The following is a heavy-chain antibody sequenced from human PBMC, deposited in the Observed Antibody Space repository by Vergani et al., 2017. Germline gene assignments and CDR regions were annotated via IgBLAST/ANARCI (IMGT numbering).Heavy chain of an antibody. CDR1: GGSISSSSYY. V-gene: IGHV4-39*07. CDR3: AKFSGLSGGDSFDY. J-gene: IGHJ4*02. Sequence: QLQLQESGPGLVKPSETLSLTCTVSGGSISSSSYYWGWIRQPPGKGLEWIGSIYYSGSTNYNPSLKSRVTISVDKSKNQFSLKLSSVTAADTAVYYCAKFSGLSGGDSFDYWGQGTLVTVSS. CDR2: IYYSGST. D-gene: IGHD2-15*01.